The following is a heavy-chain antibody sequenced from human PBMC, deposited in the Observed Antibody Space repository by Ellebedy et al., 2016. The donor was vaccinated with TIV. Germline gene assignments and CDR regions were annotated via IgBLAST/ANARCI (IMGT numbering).Heavy chain of an antibody. Sequence: GESLKISCAASGFTFDDYAMHWVRQAPGKGLEWVSLISGDGSITYYSDSVMGRFTVSRDNIKTSLSLQMNSLRKEDTAFYYCAKAVEMADALDIWGQGTLVTVSS. J-gene: IGHJ3*02. CDR1: GFTFDDYA. D-gene: IGHD5-24*01. CDR2: ISGDGSIT. V-gene: IGHV3-43*02. CDR3: AKAVEMADALDI.